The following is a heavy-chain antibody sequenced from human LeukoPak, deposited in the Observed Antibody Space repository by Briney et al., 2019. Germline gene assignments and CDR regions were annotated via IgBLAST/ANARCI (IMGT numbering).Heavy chain of an antibody. J-gene: IGHJ3*02. D-gene: IGHD3-22*01. CDR1: GYSISSGYY. CDR3: ARRVVTIGDDAFDI. Sequence: PSETLSLTCAVSGYSISSGYYWGWIRQPPGKGLEWIGSIYHSGSTYYNPSLKSRLTISVHTSKNQFSLKLTSVTAADTAVYFCARRVVTIGDDAFDIWGQGTMVTVSS. V-gene: IGHV4-38-2*01. CDR2: IYHSGST.